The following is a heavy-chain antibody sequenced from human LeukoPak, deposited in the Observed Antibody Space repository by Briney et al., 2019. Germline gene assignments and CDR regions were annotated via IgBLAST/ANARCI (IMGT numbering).Heavy chain of an antibody. D-gene: IGHD5-18*01. CDR3: AKGSGEWRLWYYIDY. J-gene: IGHJ4*02. CDR1: GFTFSSYA. V-gene: IGHV3-23*01. Sequence: PGGSLRLSCAASGFTFSSYAMSWVRQAPGMGLEWVSAISGSGGSTYYADSVKGRFTISRDNSKNTLYLQMNSLRAEDTAVYYCAKGSGEWRLWYYIDYWGQGTLVTVSS. CDR2: ISGSGGST.